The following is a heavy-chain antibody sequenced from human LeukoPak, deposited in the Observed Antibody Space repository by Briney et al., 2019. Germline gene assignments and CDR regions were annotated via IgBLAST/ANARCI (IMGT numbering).Heavy chain of an antibody. D-gene: IGHD1-7*01. CDR1: GFSFNWYW. CDR3: AKYNWYYAFDI. CDR2: IKEDGSEE. V-gene: IGHV3-7*01. Sequence: PGGSLRLSCAVSGFSFNWYWMSWVRQAPGKGLEWVANIKEDGSEENYVDSVKGRFTISRDNAKNSLYLQMNSLRAEDTAIYYCAKYNWYYAFDIWGQGTMVTVSS. J-gene: IGHJ3*02.